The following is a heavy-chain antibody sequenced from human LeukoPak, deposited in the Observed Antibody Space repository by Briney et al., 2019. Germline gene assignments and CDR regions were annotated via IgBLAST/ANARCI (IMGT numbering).Heavy chain of an antibody. CDR1: GFTFSHYS. Sequence: GGSLRLSCAASGFTFSHYSMNWVRQAPGKGLEWVSFISSSNSYIYYADSVKGRFTISRDNAKNSLFLQMNSLRAEDTAVYYCARDPWGTYSSSSGYHFDYWGQGTLVTVSS. CDR3: ARDPWGTYSSSSGYHFDY. J-gene: IGHJ4*02. V-gene: IGHV3-21*01. D-gene: IGHD6-6*01. CDR2: ISSSNSYI.